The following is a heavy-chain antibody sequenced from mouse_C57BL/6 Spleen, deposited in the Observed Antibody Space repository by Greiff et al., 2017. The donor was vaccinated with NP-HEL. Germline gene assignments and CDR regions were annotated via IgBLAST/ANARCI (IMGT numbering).Heavy chain of an antibody. CDR3: ARGGTTVVATGDFDY. CDR1: GYSFTDYN. V-gene: IGHV1-39*01. Sequence: VQLKQSGPELVKPGASVKISCKASGYSFTDYNMNWVKQSNGKSLEWIGVINPNYGTTSYNQKFKGKATLTVDQSSSTAYMQLNSLTSEDSAVYYCARGGTTVVATGDFDYWGQGTTLTVSS. D-gene: IGHD1-1*01. J-gene: IGHJ2*01. CDR2: INPNYGTT.